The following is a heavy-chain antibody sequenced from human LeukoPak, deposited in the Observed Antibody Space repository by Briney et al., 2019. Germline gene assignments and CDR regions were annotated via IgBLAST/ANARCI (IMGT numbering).Heavy chain of an antibody. CDR1: GGSISSSSYY. CDR2: IYYSGST. Sequence: SETLSLTCTVSGGSISSSSYYWGWIRQPPGKGLEWIGSIYYSGSTYYNPSLKSRVTISVDTSKNQFSLKLSSVTAADTAVYYCARAPNSYYDILTGYPFDYWGQGTLVTVSS. CDR3: ARAPNSYYDILTGYPFDY. D-gene: IGHD3-9*01. J-gene: IGHJ4*02. V-gene: IGHV4-39*07.